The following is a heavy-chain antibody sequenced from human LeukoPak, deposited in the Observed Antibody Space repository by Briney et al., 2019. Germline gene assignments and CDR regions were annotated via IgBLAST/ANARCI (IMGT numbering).Heavy chain of an antibody. CDR3: VREPDQHLPPHFDG. CDR1: GDGVSCKPVT. J-gene: IGHJ4*02. D-gene: IGHD6-13*01. CDR2: TYYKPKWYT. V-gene: IGHV6-1*01. Sequence: SQALSLNCPIPGDGVSCKPVTWNWTAQPPARGLDWPGRTYYKPKWYTDYAVSVKSRRTISPDTSKNQFSLWLRSVPPDDTVVYHGVREPDQHLPPHFDGWGQGTLVSASS.